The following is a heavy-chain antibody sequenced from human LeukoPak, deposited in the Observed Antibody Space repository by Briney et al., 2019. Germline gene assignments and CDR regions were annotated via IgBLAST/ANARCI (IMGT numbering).Heavy chain of an antibody. Sequence: SETLSLTCTVSGGSTSSYYWSWIRQPPGKGLEWIGYIYYSGITDYNPSLRSRVTISVDTSKNQFSLKLSSVTAADTAVYYCAREDYCGGGSCYSGYFQHWGQGTLVTVSS. J-gene: IGHJ1*01. V-gene: IGHV4-59*01. CDR3: AREDYCGGGSCYSGYFQH. D-gene: IGHD2-15*01. CDR2: IYYSGIT. CDR1: GGSTSSYY.